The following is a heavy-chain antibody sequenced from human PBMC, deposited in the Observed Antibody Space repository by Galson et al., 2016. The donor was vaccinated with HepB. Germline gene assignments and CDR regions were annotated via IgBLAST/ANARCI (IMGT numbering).Heavy chain of an antibody. CDR2: IDPDGGNT. V-gene: IGHV3-74*01. CDR1: GFTFSTYW. Sequence: SLRLSCAASGFTFSTYWMHWVRQPPGKGLVWVSRIDPDGGNTEYADSVKGRFTISRDNAKNTLYLQTNSLRAEDTAVYYCARDWYSSPGSWGQGTLVTVSS. CDR3: ARDWYSSPGS. D-gene: IGHD6-13*01. J-gene: IGHJ5*02.